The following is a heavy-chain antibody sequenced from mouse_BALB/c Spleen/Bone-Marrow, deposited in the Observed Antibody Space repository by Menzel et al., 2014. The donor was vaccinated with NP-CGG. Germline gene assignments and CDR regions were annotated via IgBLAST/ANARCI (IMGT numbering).Heavy chain of an antibody. CDR3: ARPPLYYDYAWFAY. J-gene: IGHJ3*01. D-gene: IGHD2-4*01. Sequence: EVQVVESGGGLVQPGGSLKLSCAASGFDFXRYWMSWVRQAPGKGLEWIGEINPDSSTINYTPSLKDKFIISRDNAKNTLYLQMSKVRSEDTALYYCARPPLYYDYAWFAYWGQGTLVTVSA. CDR2: INPDSSTI. CDR1: GFDFXRYW. V-gene: IGHV4-1*02.